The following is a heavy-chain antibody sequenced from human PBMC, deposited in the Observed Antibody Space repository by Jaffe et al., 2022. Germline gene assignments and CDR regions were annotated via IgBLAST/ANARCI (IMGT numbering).Heavy chain of an antibody. Sequence: QVQLVESGGGVVQPGGSLRLSCAASGFTFTNYGFHWVRQAPGKGLEWLAFIQYDGTTKYYADSGKGRFTISRDNPKRTVYLEMNSLGTDDTAVYCCAKDIWQQLGYFNSWGQGTLVTVSS. CDR2: IQYDGTTK. CDR3: AKDIWQQLGYFNS. CDR1: GFTFTNYG. V-gene: IGHV3-30*02. D-gene: IGHD6-13*01. J-gene: IGHJ4*02.